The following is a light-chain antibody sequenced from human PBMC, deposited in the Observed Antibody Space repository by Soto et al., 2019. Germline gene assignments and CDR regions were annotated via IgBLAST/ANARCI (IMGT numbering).Light chain of an antibody. CDR1: SSDVGGYNF. V-gene: IGLV2-14*03. J-gene: IGLJ3*02. Sequence: QSALTQPASVSGSPGQSITISCTGTSSDVGGYNFVSWYQQHPGNAPKLIIHEVLNRPSGVSSRFSGSKSGNTASRTISGLQAEDDAVYYCCSHSASIHWVFGGGTNLTVL. CDR3: CSHSASIHWV. CDR2: EVL.